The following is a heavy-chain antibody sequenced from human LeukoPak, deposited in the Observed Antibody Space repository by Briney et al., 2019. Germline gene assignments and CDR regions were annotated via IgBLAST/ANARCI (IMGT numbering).Heavy chain of an antibody. CDR2: IYYSGST. D-gene: IGHD3-22*01. CDR3: ARQPKYYYDSSGYYHTSQFDY. CDR1: GGSTRSDSYY. J-gene: IGHJ4*02. V-gene: IGHV4-39*01. Sequence: SETLSLTCAVSGGSTRSDSYYWGWIRQPPGKGLEWIGSIYYSGSTYYNPSLKSRVTISVDTSKNQFSLKLSSVTAADTAVYYCARQPKYYYDSSGYYHTSQFDYWGQGTLVTVSS.